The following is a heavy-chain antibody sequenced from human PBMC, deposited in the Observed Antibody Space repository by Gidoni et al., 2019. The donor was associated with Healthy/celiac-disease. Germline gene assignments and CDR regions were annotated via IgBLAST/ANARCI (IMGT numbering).Heavy chain of an antibody. V-gene: IGHV4-39*07. J-gene: IGHJ3*02. CDR1: GGSISSSSYY. CDR2: IYYSGST. D-gene: IGHD6-19*01. CDR3: ARVPFSYSSGWYDAFDI. Sequence: QLQLQESGPGLVKPSENLSLTCTVSGGSISSSSYYWGWIRQPPGKGLEWIGSIYYSGSTYYNPSLKSRVTISVDTSKNQFSLKLSSVTAADTAVYYCARVPFSYSSGWYDAFDIWGQGTMVTVSS.